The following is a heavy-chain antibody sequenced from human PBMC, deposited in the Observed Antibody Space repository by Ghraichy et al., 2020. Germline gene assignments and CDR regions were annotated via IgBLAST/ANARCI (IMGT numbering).Heavy chain of an antibody. Sequence: LSLTCAASGFTFSSYSMNWVRQAPGKGLEWVSSISSSSSYIYYADSVKGRFTISRDNAKNSLYLQMNSLRAEDTAVYYCARVDVGGGSGWIGWGQGTLVTVSS. D-gene: IGHD6-19*01. CDR1: GFTFSSYS. CDR2: ISSSSSYI. V-gene: IGHV3-21*01. CDR3: ARVDVGGGSGWIG. J-gene: IGHJ4*02.